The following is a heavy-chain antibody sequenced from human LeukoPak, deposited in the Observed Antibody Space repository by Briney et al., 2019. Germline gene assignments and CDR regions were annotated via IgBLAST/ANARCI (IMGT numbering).Heavy chain of an antibody. CDR3: ARDPGYSGYDDAFDI. J-gene: IGHJ3*02. Sequence: GSLRLSCAASGFTFSSYSMNWVRQAPGKGLEWVSSISSSSSYIYYADSVKGRFTISRDNAKNSLYLQMNSLRAEDTAVYYCARDPGYSGYDDAFDIWGQGTMVTVSS. D-gene: IGHD5-12*01. CDR2: ISSSSSYI. CDR1: GFTFSSYS. V-gene: IGHV3-21*01.